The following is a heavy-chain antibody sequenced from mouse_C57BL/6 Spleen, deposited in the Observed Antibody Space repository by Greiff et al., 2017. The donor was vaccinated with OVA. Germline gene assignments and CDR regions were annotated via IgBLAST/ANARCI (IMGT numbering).Heavy chain of an antibody. Sequence: QVQLQQSGAELVKPGASVKLSCKASGYTFTSYWMQWVKQRPGQGLEWIGEIDPSDSYTNYNQKFKGKATLTVDTSSSTAYMQLSSLTSEDSAVYYCARRPSSFDYWGQGTTLTVSS. V-gene: IGHV1-50*01. CDR3: ARRPSSFDY. J-gene: IGHJ2*01. CDR2: IDPSDSYT. CDR1: GYTFTSYW.